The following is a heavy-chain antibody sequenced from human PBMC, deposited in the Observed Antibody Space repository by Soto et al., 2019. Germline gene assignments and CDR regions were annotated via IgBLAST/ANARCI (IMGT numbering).Heavy chain of an antibody. J-gene: IGHJ4*02. Sequence: QVQLMESGGGVVQPGGSLRLSCAASGFTFKNYAMHWVRQAPDKGLEWLAITSYDGSKKSYRDSVKGRFTISRDNSKNTLFLQMNSLRAEDTAVYFCAKVKGVMTTVNYYLDVWGQGTLVTVSS. CDR2: TSYDGSKK. CDR1: GFTFKNYA. CDR3: AKVKGVMTTVNYYLDV. V-gene: IGHV3-30*18. D-gene: IGHD3-16*01.